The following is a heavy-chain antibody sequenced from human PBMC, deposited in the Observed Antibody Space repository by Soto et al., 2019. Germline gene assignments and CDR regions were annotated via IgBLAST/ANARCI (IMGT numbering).Heavy chain of an antibody. Sequence: QVQLQESGPGLVKPSETRSLTCTVSGGSISSYYWSWIRQPPGKGLEWIGHIHYSGSTNYNPSLESRVTISVDTSKNQLSLNPSSVTAADTAVYYCARMIRSYYYGVDVWGQGTTVTDSS. J-gene: IGHJ6*02. CDR1: GGSISSYY. V-gene: IGHV4-59*01. CDR2: IHYSGST. CDR3: ARMIRSYYYGVDV. D-gene: IGHD3-22*01.